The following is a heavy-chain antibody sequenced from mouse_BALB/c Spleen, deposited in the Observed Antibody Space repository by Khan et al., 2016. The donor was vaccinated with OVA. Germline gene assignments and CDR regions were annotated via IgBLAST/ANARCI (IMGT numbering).Heavy chain of an antibody. D-gene: IGHD2-14*01. CDR2: ISSGGTP. CDR1: GFTFSSYV. V-gene: IGHV5-6-5*01. CDR3: TREAYRYDEYYFDY. J-gene: IGHJ2*01. Sequence: EVELVESGGGLVKPGGSLKLSCAASGFTFSSYVMSWVRQTLEKRLAWVASISSGGTPYYPDSVKGRFTISRDNAMNILYLQMSSLRSEDTAIYYCTREAYRYDEYYFDYWGQGTTLTVSS.